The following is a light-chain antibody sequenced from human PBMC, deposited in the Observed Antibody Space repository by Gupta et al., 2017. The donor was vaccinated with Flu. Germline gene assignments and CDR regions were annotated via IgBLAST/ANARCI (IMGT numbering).Light chain of an antibody. Sequence: SYVLIQPPSVSVAPGQTARITCGGNDIGIKSVHWYQQRPGQAPVVFVYDNTGRPSGIPERFSCSNSGNTATLTISRVEAGDEADYYCQVCDSGTNYHVVFGGGTKLTVL. J-gene: IGLJ2*01. CDR2: DNT. CDR1: DIGIKS. V-gene: IGLV3-21*02. CDR3: QVCDSGTNYHVV.